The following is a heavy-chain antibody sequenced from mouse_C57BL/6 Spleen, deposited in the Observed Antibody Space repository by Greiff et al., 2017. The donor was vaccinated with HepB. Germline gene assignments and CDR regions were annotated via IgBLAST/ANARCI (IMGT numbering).Heavy chain of an antibody. Sequence: EVQLVESGGDLVKPGGSLKLSCAASGFTFSSYGMSWVRQTPDKRLEWVATISSGGSYTYYPDSVKGRFTISRDNAKNTLYLQMSSLKSEDTAMYYCARLSNSAWFAYWGQGTLVTVSA. CDR2: ISSGGSYT. D-gene: IGHD2-5*01. CDR3: ARLSNSAWFAY. V-gene: IGHV5-6*01. CDR1: GFTFSSYG. J-gene: IGHJ3*01.